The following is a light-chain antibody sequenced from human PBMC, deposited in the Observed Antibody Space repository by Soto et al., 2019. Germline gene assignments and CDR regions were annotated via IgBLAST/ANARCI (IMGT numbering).Light chain of an antibody. V-gene: IGKV3-11*01. CDR1: QSVISY. Sequence: LTPSPSTXSFTIEERAPPPCRASQSVISYSVWYQKKTGKANRXLXXXASNSDYAMPDRLSGSGFGTDFTLTISSRQPGDFAFYYWQQRSKGDRRWTAGQGTQVDI. CDR3: QQRSKGDRRWT. CDR2: XAS. J-gene: IGKJ1*01.